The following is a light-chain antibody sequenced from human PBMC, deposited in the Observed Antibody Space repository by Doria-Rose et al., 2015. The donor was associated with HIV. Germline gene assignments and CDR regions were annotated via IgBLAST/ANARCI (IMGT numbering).Light chain of an antibody. Sequence: TQSPGTLSLSPGERATLSCRASQSFSIAYLAWYQQKPSQAPSLLIYDGSTRATGIPDRFSASGSGTDFTLTINRLEPEDFALYYCHQYGTSWTFGQGTKVEI. CDR1: QSFSIAY. CDR3: HQYGTSWT. CDR2: DGS. J-gene: IGKJ1*01. V-gene: IGKV3-20*01.